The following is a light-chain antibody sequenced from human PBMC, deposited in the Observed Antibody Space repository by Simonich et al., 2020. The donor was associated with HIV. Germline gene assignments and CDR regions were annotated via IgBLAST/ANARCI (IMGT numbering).Light chain of an antibody. Sequence: DIQMTQSPSSLSASVGDRVTITCRASQDIINSLAWYQQKPGISPKLLLYAASRLQSGVPSMFSGSGSGTHYTLTISSLQPEDFATYYCQQYYSTLMYTFGQGTKLEIK. CDR2: AAS. J-gene: IGKJ2*01. CDR1: QDIINS. V-gene: IGKV1-NL1*01. CDR3: QQYYSTLMYT.